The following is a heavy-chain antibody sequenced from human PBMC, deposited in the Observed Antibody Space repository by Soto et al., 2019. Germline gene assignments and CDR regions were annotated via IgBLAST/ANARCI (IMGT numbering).Heavy chain of an antibody. CDR1: GGSISSSSYY. CDR3: ARHPPAISISDH. CDR2: IYYSGST. D-gene: IGHD3-3*01. Sequence: QLQLQESGPGLVKPSETLSLTCTVSGGSISSSSYYWGWIRQPPGKGLEWIGSIYYSGSTYYNPSLNSRVTISVDTSKNQFSLNLSSVTAADMAVYYCARHPPAISISDHWGQGTLVTVSS. V-gene: IGHV4-39*01. J-gene: IGHJ4*02.